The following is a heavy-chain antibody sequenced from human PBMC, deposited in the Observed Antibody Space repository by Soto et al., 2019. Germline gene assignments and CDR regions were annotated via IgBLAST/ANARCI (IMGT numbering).Heavy chain of an antibody. CDR1: GFTVSNDY. Sequence: GSLRLSCAASGFTVSNDYMSWVRQAPGQVLEWVSVIYSRGDTYYADSVKGRFAISRDDSKNTVYLEMNSLKTEDTAMYYCTTDSYITMIVVRFDYWGHGTQVTVSS. CDR2: IYSRGDT. D-gene: IGHD3-22*01. J-gene: IGHJ4*01. V-gene: IGHV3-66*01. CDR3: TTDSYITMIVVRFDY.